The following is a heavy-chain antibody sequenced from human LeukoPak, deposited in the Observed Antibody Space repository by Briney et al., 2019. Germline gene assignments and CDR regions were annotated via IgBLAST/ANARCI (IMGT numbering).Heavy chain of an antibody. CDR2: ISGSGGRT. D-gene: IGHD6-13*01. CDR1: GFTFSSYA. CDR3: AKDLERYSSSPVKFDI. V-gene: IGHV3-23*01. J-gene: IGHJ3*02. Sequence: GGSLRLSCAASGFTFSSYAMSWVRQAPGKGLEWVSAISGSGGRTYYADSVKGRFTISRDNSKNTLYLQMNSLRAEDTAVYYCAKDLERYSSSPVKFDIWGQGTMVTVSS.